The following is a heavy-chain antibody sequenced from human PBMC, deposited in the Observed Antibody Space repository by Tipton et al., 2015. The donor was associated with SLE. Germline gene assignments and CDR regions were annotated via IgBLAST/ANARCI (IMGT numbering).Heavy chain of an antibody. CDR3: ARHHSSSWLDAFDI. V-gene: IGHV4-61*02. CDR1: GGSISSGSYY. D-gene: IGHD6-13*01. J-gene: IGHJ3*02. Sequence: TLSLTCTVSGGSISSGSYYWTWIRQPAGKAMEWIGRIYSKGSTNYNLSLMNRVTISVDTSKNQFSLKLSSVTAADTAVYYCARHHSSSWLDAFDIWGQGTMVTVSS. CDR2: IYSKGST.